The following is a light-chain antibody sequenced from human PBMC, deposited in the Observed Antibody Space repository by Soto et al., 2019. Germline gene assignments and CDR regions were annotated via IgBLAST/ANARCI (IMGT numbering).Light chain of an antibody. CDR2: EDN. CDR3: QSYDSSNYVV. J-gene: IGLJ2*01. CDR1: SGSIASNY. V-gene: IGLV6-57*04. Sequence: NFMLTQPHSVSESPGKTVTISCTRSSGSIASNYVQWYQQRPGSAPTTVICEDNQRPSGVPDRFSGSIDSSSNSASLTISGLKTEDEADYYCQSYDSSNYVVFGGGTKVTVL.